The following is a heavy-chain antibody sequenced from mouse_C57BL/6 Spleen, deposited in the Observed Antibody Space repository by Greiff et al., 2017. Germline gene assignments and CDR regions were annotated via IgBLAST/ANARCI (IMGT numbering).Heavy chain of an antibody. D-gene: IGHD4-1*01. CDR3: ARSGPNCTDY. V-gene: IGHV1-80*01. CDR1: GYAFSSYW. J-gene: IGHJ2*01. CDR2: IYPGDGDT. Sequence: QVQLKESGAELVKPGASVKISCKASGYAFSSYWMNWVKQRPGKGLEWIGQIYPGDGDTNYNGKFKGKATLTADKSSSTAYMQLSSLTSEDSAVYFCARSGPNCTDYWGQGTTLTVSS.